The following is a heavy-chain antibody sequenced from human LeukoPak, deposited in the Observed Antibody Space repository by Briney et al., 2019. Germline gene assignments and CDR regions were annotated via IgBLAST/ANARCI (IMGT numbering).Heavy chain of an antibody. Sequence: SETLSLTCAVYGGSFSSYYWSWIRQPPGKGLEWIGEINHSGSTNYNPSLKSRVTISVDTSKNQFSLKLSSVTAADTAVYYCAGEDYDTDYWGQGTLVTVSS. D-gene: IGHD3-22*01. CDR3: AGEDYDTDY. J-gene: IGHJ4*02. CDR2: INHSGST. CDR1: GGSFSSYY. V-gene: IGHV4-34*01.